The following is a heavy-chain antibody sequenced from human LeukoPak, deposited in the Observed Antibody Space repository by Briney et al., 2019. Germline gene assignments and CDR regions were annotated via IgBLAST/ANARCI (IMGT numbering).Heavy chain of an antibody. CDR3: ACGFKWFDP. V-gene: IGHV4-59*01. J-gene: IGHJ5*02. CDR2: IYYSGST. CDR1: GGSLSSYY. Sequence: SETLSLTCTVSGGSLSSYYWSWIRQPPGKGLEWIGYIYYSGSTNYNPSLKSRVTISEDTSKNQFSLKLTSVSAADTAVYYCACGFKWFDPWGQGILVTVSS. D-gene: IGHD6-25*01.